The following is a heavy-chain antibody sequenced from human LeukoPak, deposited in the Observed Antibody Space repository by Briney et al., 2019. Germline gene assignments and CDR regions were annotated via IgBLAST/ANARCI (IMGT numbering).Heavy chain of an antibody. D-gene: IGHD3-22*01. CDR2: IIPIFGTA. V-gene: IGHV1-69*13. CDR3: ASSSGYSLYYYYYGMDV. CDR1: GYTFTGYY. Sequence: SVKVPCKTSGYTFTGYYMHWVRQAPGQGLEWMGGIIPIFGTANYAQKFQGRVTITADESTSTAYMELSSLRSEDTAVYYCASSSGYSLYYYYYGMDVWGQGTTVTVSS. J-gene: IGHJ6*02.